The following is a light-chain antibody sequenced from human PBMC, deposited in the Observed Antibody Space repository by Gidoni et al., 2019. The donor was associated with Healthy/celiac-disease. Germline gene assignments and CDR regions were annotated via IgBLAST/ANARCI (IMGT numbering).Light chain of an antibody. J-gene: IGKJ1*01. Sequence: DIQMTQSPSSLSASVGDRVTITCRAVQSISSYLNWYQQKPGKAPKLLIYAASSLQSGVPSRFSGSGSGTDLTLTISSLQPEDVATYYCQQSYSTPWTFGQGTKVEIK. CDR3: QQSYSTPWT. CDR1: QSISSY. V-gene: IGKV1-39*01. CDR2: AAS.